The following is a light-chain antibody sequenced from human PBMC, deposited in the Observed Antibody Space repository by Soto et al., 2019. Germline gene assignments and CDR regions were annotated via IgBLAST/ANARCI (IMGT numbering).Light chain of an antibody. V-gene: IGKV3-11*01. CDR1: ESVGNY. Sequence: EVLSTQSPATLSLSPGERATLSFRASESVGNYVAWYQHKPGQGPRLLIYDTSDRATGVPARFSGSGSGTDFTLTISGLEPEDFVVYYCQQRNDWPWTFGQGTKVDIK. J-gene: IGKJ1*01. CDR3: QQRNDWPWT. CDR2: DTS.